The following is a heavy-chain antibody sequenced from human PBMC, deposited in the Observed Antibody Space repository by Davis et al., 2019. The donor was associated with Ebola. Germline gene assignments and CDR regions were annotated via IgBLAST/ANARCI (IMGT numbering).Heavy chain of an antibody. V-gene: IGHV3-30*03. CDR1: GFVFRNYV. Sequence: GGSLRLSCAASGFVFRNYVMSWVRQPPGKGLEWVAVISYDSRQESFSDSVRGRFTVSRDNSKKMFYLQMNSLRVEDTALYYCARDRGSDWYFDLWGQGTLVTVSS. D-gene: IGHD3-9*01. CDR2: ISYDSRQE. J-gene: IGHJ4*02. CDR3: ARDRGSDWYFDL.